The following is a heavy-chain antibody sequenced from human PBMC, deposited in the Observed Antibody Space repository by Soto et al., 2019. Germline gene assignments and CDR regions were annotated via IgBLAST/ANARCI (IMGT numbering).Heavy chain of an antibody. CDR3: ARQLRHVVVPAAIAGDRGEEGPAHRDPAYYYYYYYLDV. CDR2: IYPGDSDT. CDR1: GYSFTSYW. Sequence: PGESLKISGKGSGYSFTSYWIGWVRQMPGKGLEWMGIIYPGDSDTRYSPSFQGQVTIPADKSISTAYLQWSSLKASDTTMYYCARQLRHVVVPAAIAGDRGEEGPAHRDPAYYYYYYYLDVWGKGTTVTVSS. J-gene: IGHJ6*03. D-gene: IGHD2-2*01. V-gene: IGHV5-51*01.